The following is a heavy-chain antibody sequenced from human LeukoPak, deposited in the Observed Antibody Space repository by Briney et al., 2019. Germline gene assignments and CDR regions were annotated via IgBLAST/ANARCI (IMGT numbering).Heavy chain of an antibody. Sequence: GESLKISCEGSGYTFSNNWIGWVRQMPGKGLEWMGIIYPGDSDTRYSPSFQGQVTISADKSISTAYLQWSSLKASDTAMYYCARGMYGGDPGAFDYWGQGTLVTVSS. CDR1: GYTFSNNW. CDR2: IYPGDSDT. D-gene: IGHD2-21*02. V-gene: IGHV5-51*01. J-gene: IGHJ4*02. CDR3: ARGMYGGDPGAFDY.